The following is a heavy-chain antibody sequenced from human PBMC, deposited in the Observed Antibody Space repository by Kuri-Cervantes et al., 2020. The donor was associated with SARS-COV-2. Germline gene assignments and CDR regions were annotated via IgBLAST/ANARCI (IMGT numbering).Heavy chain of an antibody. V-gene: IGHV3-30-3*01. Sequence: GGSLRLSCAASGFTFSSYAMHWVRQAPGKGLEWVAVISYDGSNKYYADSVKGRFTISRDNAKNSLYLQMNSLRAEDTAVYYCAREGSGYYYYYYMDVWGKGTTVTVSS. CDR2: ISYDGSNK. CDR1: GFTFSSYA. D-gene: IGHD3-10*01. J-gene: IGHJ6*03. CDR3: AREGSGYYYYYYMDV.